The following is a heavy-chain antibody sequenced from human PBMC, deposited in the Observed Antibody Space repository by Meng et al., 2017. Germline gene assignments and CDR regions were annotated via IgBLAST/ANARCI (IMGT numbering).Heavy chain of an antibody. CDR2: IYSGGST. Sequence: EVQLVESGGGLVQPGGSLRLSCAASGFTVSSNYMSWVRQAPGKGLEWVSVIYSGGSTYYADSVKGRFTISRDNSKNTLYLQMNSLRAEDTAVYYCARDGLYYYDSSGLDYWGQGTLVTVSS. CDR1: GFTVSSNY. D-gene: IGHD3-22*01. V-gene: IGHV3-66*02. CDR3: ARDGLYYYDSSGLDY. J-gene: IGHJ4*02.